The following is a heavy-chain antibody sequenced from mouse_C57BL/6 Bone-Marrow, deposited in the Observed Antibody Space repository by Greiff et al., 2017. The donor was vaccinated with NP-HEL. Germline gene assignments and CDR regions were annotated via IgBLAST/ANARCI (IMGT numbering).Heavy chain of an antibody. D-gene: IGHD2-4*01. CDR3: ARKGDDYDGAFAY. CDR2: IWRGGST. V-gene: IGHV2-2*01. CDR1: GFSLTSYG. Sequence: VHLVESGPGLVQPSQSLSITCTVSGFSLTSYGVHWVRQSPGKGLEWLGVIWRGGSTDYNAAFISRLSISKDNSKSQVFFKMNSLQADDTAIYYCARKGDDYDGAFAYWGQGTLVTVSA. J-gene: IGHJ3*01.